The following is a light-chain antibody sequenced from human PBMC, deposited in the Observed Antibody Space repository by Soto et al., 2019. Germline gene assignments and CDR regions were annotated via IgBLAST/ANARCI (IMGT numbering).Light chain of an antibody. Sequence: ALTQPASVSGSPGQSITISCTGTSSDVGTYNYVSWYQQHAGKVPKLMIYDVSNRPSGVSDRFSGSKSGNTASLTISGLQAEDEADYYCTSYTSSSTLVFGGGTKVTVL. CDR3: TSYTSSSTLV. J-gene: IGLJ2*01. CDR2: DVS. V-gene: IGLV2-14*01. CDR1: SSDVGTYNY.